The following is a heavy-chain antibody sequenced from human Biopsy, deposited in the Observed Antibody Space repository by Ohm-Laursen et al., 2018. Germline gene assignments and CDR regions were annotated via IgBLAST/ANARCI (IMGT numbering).Heavy chain of an antibody. J-gene: IGHJ4*02. Sequence: VASVKVSCKASGYTFSLYHIHRVRQAPGQGLEWMGWIDPDSGRTSFGQNFQGRVTMTSDTSTGTAYLELTRLRSDDTAVYYCARDPYCSGGNCYSPLDHWGQGTLVTVSA. CDR1: GYTFSLYH. V-gene: IGHV1-2*02. CDR2: IDPDSGRT. CDR3: ARDPYCSGGNCYSPLDH. D-gene: IGHD2-15*01.